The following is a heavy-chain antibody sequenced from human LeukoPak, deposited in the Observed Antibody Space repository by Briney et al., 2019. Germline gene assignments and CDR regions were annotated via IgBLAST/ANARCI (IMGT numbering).Heavy chain of an antibody. D-gene: IGHD2-15*01. V-gene: IGHV4-31*03. CDR3: ARTCSGGSCYLAFDI. J-gene: IGHJ3*02. CDR1: GGSLSSGDYY. Sequence: SETLSLTCTVSGGSLSSGDYYWSWIRQHPGKGLEWLAYIFYSGTSYYNPSLKSRVMISVDTSKNQFSLKLSSVTAADTAIYYCARTCSGGSCYLAFDIWGQGTMVTVSS. CDR2: IFYSGTS.